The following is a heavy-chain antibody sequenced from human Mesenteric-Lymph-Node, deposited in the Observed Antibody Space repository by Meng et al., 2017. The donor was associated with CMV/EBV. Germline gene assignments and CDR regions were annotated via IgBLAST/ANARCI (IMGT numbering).Heavy chain of an antibody. CDR2: IRWDTGSA. Sequence: SLKISCAASGFMFDDYVMHWVRQAPGKGLEWVSVIRWDTGSAAYADSVKGRFTISRDIAKNSLYLQMNSLRPEDTASYYCAKDLGRTYSDVFDIWGQGTMVTVSS. D-gene: IGHD4-11*01. CDR3: AKDLGRTYSDVFDI. J-gene: IGHJ3*02. V-gene: IGHV3-9*01. CDR1: GFMFDDYV.